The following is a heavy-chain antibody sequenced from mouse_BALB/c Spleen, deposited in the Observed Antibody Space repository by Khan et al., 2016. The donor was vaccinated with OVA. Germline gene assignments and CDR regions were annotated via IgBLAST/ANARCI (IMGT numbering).Heavy chain of an antibody. D-gene: IGHD1-1*02. J-gene: IGHJ3*01. CDR1: GYTFTDYA. CDR2: ISTYYGDA. CDR3: ARGGRLAY. V-gene: IGHV1S137*01. Sequence: QVRLQQPGAELVRPGVSVTISCKGSGYTFTDYAMHWVKQSHAKSLEWIGVISTYYGDADYNQRFQGKASMTVDKSSSTAYMELARLTSEDSAIYYSARGGRLAYWGQGTLVTVSA.